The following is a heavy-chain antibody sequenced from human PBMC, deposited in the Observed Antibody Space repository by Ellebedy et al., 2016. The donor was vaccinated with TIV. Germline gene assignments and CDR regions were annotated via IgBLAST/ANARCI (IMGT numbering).Heavy chain of an antibody. CDR2: ISSSSSTI. V-gene: IGHV3-48*02. CDR3: ARDRGGYTCGNFDY. CDR1: GFTFSSYS. J-gene: IGHJ4*02. Sequence: GESLKISXAASGFTFSSYSMNWVRQAPGKGLEWVSYISSSSSTIHYADSVKGRFTISRDNAKNSLYLQMNSLRDEDTAVYYCARDRGGYTCGNFDYWGQGTLATVSS. D-gene: IGHD5-18*01.